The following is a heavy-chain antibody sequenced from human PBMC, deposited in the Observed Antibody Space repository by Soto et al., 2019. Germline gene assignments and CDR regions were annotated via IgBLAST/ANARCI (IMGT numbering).Heavy chain of an antibody. Sequence: SETLSLTCTVSGDSVSSNSWWSWVRQPPGKGLEWIGEIHHSGSTNYNSSLTSRVSISIDKSKNQFSLNLYSVTAADAAVFYCERAPRGYGMDVWGQGTTVTVYS. CDR1: GDSVSSNSW. J-gene: IGHJ6*02. V-gene: IGHV4-4*02. CDR3: ERAPRGYGMDV. CDR2: IHHSGST.